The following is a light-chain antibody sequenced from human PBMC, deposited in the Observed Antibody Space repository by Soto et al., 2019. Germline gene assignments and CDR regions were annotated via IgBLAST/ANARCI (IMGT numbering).Light chain of an antibody. V-gene: IGKV3-11*01. CDR2: DAS. CDR3: QQRSNWPPT. Sequence: IALTQSPGTLSLSPGERSTLSCRASQSVSSYLAWYQQKPGQAPRLLIYDASNRATGIPARFSGSGSGTDFTLTISSLEPEDFAVYYCQQRSNWPPTFGQGTKVDIK. J-gene: IGKJ1*01. CDR1: QSVSSY.